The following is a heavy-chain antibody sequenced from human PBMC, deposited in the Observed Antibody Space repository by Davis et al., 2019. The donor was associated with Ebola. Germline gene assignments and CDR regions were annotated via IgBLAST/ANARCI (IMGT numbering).Heavy chain of an antibody. CDR2: ISGDGGST. CDR1: GFTVSSNY. V-gene: IGHV3-48*01. D-gene: IGHD3-3*01. J-gene: IGHJ5*02. CDR3: ARALEWFTGWLDP. Sequence: GESLKISCAASGFTVSSNYMNWVRQAPGKGLEWISEISGDGGSTYYADSVKGRFTISRDNAKNSLYLQMNSLRAEDTAVYYCARALEWFTGWLDPWGQGTLVTVSS.